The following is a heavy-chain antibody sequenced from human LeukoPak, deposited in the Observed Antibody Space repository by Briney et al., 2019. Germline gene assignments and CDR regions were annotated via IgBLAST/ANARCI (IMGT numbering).Heavy chain of an antibody. D-gene: IGHD2-2*01. CDR1: GFTVSDHY. V-gene: IGHV3-53*01. CDR2: MYSGGSI. J-gene: IGHJ4*02. CDR3: ATGGFVCSSTSCHGPLDY. Sequence: AGGSLRLSCAASGFTVSDHYMNWVRQAPGKGLEWVSVMYSGGSIYYADSVKGRFTISRDNSKNTLYLQMNSLRAEDTAVYYCATGGFVCSSTSCHGPLDYWGQGTLVTVSS.